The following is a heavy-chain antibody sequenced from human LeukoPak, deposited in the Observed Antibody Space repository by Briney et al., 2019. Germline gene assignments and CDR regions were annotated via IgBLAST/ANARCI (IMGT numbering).Heavy chain of an antibody. CDR2: INPNSGGT. Sequence: ASVKVSCKASGYTFTGYYMHWVRQAPGQGLEWMGRINPNSGGTNYAQKFQGRVTMTRDTSISTAYMELSRLRSDDTAVYYCARLNRGRGYFDYWGRGTLVTVSS. V-gene: IGHV1-2*06. CDR3: ARLNRGRGYFDY. D-gene: IGHD1-26*01. CDR1: GYTFTGYY. J-gene: IGHJ4*02.